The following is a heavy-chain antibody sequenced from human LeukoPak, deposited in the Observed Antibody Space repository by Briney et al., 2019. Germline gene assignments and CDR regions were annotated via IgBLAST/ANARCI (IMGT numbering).Heavy chain of an antibody. CDR3: ARVGYSSSWYNY. CDR1: GYTFTSYA. Sequence: ASVKFSCKASGYTFTSYAMHWVRQAPGQRLEWMGWINAGNGNTKYSQKFQGRVTITRDTSASTAYMELSSLRSEDTAVYYCARVGYSSSWYNYWGQGTLVTVSS. J-gene: IGHJ4*02. CDR2: INAGNGNT. D-gene: IGHD6-13*01. V-gene: IGHV1-3*01.